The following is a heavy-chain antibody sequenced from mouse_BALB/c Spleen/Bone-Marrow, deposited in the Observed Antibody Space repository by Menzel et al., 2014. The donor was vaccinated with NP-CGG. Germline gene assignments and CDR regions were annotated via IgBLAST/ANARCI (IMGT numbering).Heavy chain of an antibody. V-gene: IGHV1S135*01. CDR2: IDPYNGGT. CDR1: GYAFTSYN. J-gene: IGHJ3*01. D-gene: IGHD1-1*01. CDR3: ARENYGSSPAY. Sequence: KASGYAFTSYNMYWVKQSHGKSLEWIGHIDPYNGGTSYNQKFKGKATLAVDKSSSTAYMHLNSLPSEDSAVYYCARENYGSSPAYWGQGTLVTVSA.